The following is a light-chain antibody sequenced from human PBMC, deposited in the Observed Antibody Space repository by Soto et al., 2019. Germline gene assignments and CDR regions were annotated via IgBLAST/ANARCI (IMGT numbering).Light chain of an antibody. CDR3: QQFGGTPPYT. V-gene: IGKV3-20*01. CDR2: GAS. CDR1: QSVSSSY. J-gene: IGKJ2*01. Sequence: EIVLTQSPGTPSLSPGERATLSCRASQSVSSSYLAWYQQKPGQTPSLLIYGASSRATGIPDRFSGSGSGTDFTLTISRLEPEDFAVYYCQQFGGTPPYTLGQGTKLEIK.